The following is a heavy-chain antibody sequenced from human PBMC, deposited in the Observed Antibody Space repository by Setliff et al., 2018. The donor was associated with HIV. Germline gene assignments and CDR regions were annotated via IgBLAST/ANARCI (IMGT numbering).Heavy chain of an antibody. CDR3: AKDRYYDSSGSPFDY. V-gene: IGHV3-30*02. Sequence: GGSLRLSCAASGFTFSNSWMHWVRQAPGKGLEWIAFIRYDGSNKYYADSVKGRFTISRDNSKNTLYLQMNSLRAEDTAVYYCAKDRYYDSSGSPFDYWGQGTLVTVSS. CDR2: IRYDGSNK. CDR1: GFTFSNSW. J-gene: IGHJ4*02. D-gene: IGHD3-22*01.